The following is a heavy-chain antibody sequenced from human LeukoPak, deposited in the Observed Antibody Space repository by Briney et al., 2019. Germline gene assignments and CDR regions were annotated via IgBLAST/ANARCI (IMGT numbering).Heavy chain of an antibody. V-gene: IGHV3-11*01. CDR2: MSSSGNII. Sequence: PGGSLRLSCAASGFTFSDSYMHWIRQAPGKGLEWIAYMSSSGNIIYYADSVKGRFTISRDNANNSLYLEMNSLRTEDTAVYYCARDFYSVLDYWGQGTLVTVSS. CDR1: GFTFSDSY. D-gene: IGHD2/OR15-2a*01. J-gene: IGHJ4*02. CDR3: ARDFYSVLDY.